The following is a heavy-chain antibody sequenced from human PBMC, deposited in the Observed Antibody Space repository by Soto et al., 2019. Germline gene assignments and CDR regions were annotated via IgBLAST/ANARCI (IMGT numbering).Heavy chain of an antibody. CDR2: INHGGST. D-gene: IGHD5-12*01. V-gene: IGHV4-34*01. CDR1: GESFIGYY. Sequence: QVHLQPWGAGLLKPSETLSLTCAVYGESFIGYYWTWIRQSPGKGLEWIGEINHGGSTTYNPSLKSRVTISIATSKNQFSLKLTSVTAADTSVYYCARTDIVTTNWFAPWGPGTLVTVSS. J-gene: IGHJ5*02. CDR3: ARTDIVTTNWFAP.